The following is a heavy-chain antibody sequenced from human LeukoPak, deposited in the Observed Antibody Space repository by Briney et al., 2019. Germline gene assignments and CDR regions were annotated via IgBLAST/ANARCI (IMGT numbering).Heavy chain of an antibody. V-gene: IGHV5-51*01. Sequence: GESLKISCKGSGYSFTNYWIGWVRQMPGKGLGWMGIIYPGDSDTIYNPSFQGQVTISADKSINTAYLQWSSLKASDTAMYYCATSGSQTKFDFWGQGTLVTVSS. J-gene: IGHJ4*02. CDR3: ATSGSQTKFDF. CDR1: GYSFTNYW. D-gene: IGHD3-10*01. CDR2: IYPGDSDT.